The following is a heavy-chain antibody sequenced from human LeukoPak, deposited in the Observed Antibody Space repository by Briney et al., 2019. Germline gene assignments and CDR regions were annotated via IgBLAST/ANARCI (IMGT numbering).Heavy chain of an antibody. CDR1: GFTFSSYA. Sequence: GGSLRLSCAASGFTFSSYAMSWVRQAPGKGLEWVSAISGSGGSTYYADSVKGRFTISRDNSKNTLYLQMNSLRAEDTAVYYCARDVTTYYDFWSGYYTSGYFDYWGQGTLVTVSS. CDR3: ARDVTTYYDFWSGYYTSGYFDY. D-gene: IGHD3-3*01. CDR2: ISGSGGST. J-gene: IGHJ4*02. V-gene: IGHV3-23*01.